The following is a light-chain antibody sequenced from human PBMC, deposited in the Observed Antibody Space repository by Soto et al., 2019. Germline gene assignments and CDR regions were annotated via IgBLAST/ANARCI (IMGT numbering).Light chain of an antibody. Sequence: DIQMTQSPSSLSASVGDRVTITCRASQDISIYLNWFQQKPGKAPKLLIYDASNLEKGVPSRFTGSGSGTDFTLTINSPQPDEIATYYCQQYNVVPPTFGQGTRLEI. CDR1: QDISIY. CDR3: QQYNVVPPT. J-gene: IGKJ2*01. CDR2: DAS. V-gene: IGKV1-33*01.